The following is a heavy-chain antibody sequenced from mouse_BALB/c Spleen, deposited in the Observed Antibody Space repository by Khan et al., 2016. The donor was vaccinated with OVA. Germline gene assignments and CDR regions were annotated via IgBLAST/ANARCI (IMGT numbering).Heavy chain of an antibody. Sequence: EVELVESGGGLVRPGGSLKLSCAASGFSFSSYSMSWVRQTPEKRLEWVATISSGGTYTYYPDSVKGRFTISRDNAKNTLYLQMSSLKSEDTAIYDCPRHRGYYGQNPYFDYWGQGTTLTVSS. D-gene: IGHD1-1*01. CDR2: ISSGGTYT. V-gene: IGHV5-6-4*01. J-gene: IGHJ2*01. CDR3: PRHRGYYGQNPYFDY. CDR1: GFSFSSYS.